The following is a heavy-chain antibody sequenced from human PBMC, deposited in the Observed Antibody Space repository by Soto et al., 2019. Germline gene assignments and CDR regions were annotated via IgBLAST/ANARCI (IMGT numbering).Heavy chain of an antibody. D-gene: IGHD3-3*01. Sequence: LRLSCAASGFTFSSYEMNWVRQAPGKGLEWVSYISSSGSTIYYADSVKGRFTISRDNAKNSLYLQMNSLRAEDTAVYYCARKYYDFWGGYLAHDYYYGMDVWGQGTTVTVSS. CDR2: ISSSGSTI. V-gene: IGHV3-48*03. CDR3: ARKYYDFWGGYLAHDYYYGMDV. J-gene: IGHJ6*02. CDR1: GFTFSSYE.